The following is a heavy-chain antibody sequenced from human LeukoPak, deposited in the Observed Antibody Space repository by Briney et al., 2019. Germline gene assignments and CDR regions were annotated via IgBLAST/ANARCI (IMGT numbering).Heavy chain of an antibody. V-gene: IGHV3-15*01. CDR1: GFTFNIAW. Sequence: GGSLRLSCAASGFTFNIAWMTWVRQAPGKLLEWVGRIKTQIDGGTTDYAAPVKGRFTISRDDSKNTLYLQMNSLKTEDTGVYYCTTSQQLLNYAYDFWGQGTMVTVSS. J-gene: IGHJ3*01. CDR2: IKTQIDGGTT. D-gene: IGHD2-2*01. CDR3: TTSQQLLNYAYDF.